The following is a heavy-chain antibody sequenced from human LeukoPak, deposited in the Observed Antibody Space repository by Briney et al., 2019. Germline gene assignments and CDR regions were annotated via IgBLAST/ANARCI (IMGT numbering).Heavy chain of an antibody. V-gene: IGHV3-9*01. CDR1: GFTFDDYA. Sequence: PGGSLRLSCAASGFTFDDYAMHWVRQAPGKGLEWVSGISWNSGSIGYADSVKGRFTISRDNAKNSLYLQMNSLRAEDTALYYCAKDGVYGSGSYPYYFDHWGQGTLVTVSS. D-gene: IGHD3-10*01. CDR3: AKDGVYGSGSYPYYFDH. CDR2: ISWNSGSI. J-gene: IGHJ4*02.